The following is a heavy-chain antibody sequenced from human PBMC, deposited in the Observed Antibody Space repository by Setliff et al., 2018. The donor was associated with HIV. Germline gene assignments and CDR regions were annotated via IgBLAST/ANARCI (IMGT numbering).Heavy chain of an antibody. CDR3: ARCPSNHLTEAGKKTFYYYYMDV. V-gene: IGHV4-61*02. Sequence: SETLSLTCTVSGDSISSGSKYWTWIRQPAGKGLEWIGRIYSSGSTDYNPSLKSRATVSLDTSRNQFSLTLVSVTAADTALYYCARCPSNHLTEAGKKTFYYYYMDVWGKGTTVTVSS. CDR2: IYSSGST. D-gene: IGHD6-13*01. J-gene: IGHJ6*03. CDR1: GDSISSGSKY.